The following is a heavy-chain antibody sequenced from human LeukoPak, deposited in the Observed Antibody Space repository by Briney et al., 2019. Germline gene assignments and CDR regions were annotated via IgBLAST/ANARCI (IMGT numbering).Heavy chain of an antibody. D-gene: IGHD6-13*01. CDR2: ISGSGGST. CDR1: VFTYSSYA. CDR3: AKEGSIAAAGTPVY. J-gene: IGHJ4*02. V-gene: IGHV3-23*01. Sequence: GGSLRLSCAASVFTYSSYAMSWVRQAPGKGLEWVSAISGSGGSTYYADSVKGRFTISRDNSKNTLYLQMNSLRAEDTAVYYCAKEGSIAAAGTPVYWGQGTLVTVSS.